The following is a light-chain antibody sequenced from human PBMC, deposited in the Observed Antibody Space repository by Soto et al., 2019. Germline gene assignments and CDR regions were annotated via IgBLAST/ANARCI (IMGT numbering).Light chain of an antibody. CDR3: LQYQSYWT. J-gene: IGKJ1*01. Sequence: DIQMTQSPSTLSASVGDRVSITCRASQSISRQLAWYQQKPGKAPNLLIYQASNLETGVPSRVTGSGSGTEFTLTISSLQADYLATYYCLQYQSYWTFGQGTEVEVK. V-gene: IGKV1-5*03. CDR1: QSISRQ. CDR2: QAS.